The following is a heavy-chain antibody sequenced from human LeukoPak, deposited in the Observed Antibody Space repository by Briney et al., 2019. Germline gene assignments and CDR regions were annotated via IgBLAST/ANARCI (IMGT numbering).Heavy chain of an antibody. CDR1: GGSISSGGYS. Sequence: SETLSLTCAVSGGSISSGGYSWSWIRQPPGKGLEWIGYIYHSGSTYYNSSLKSRVTISVDTFKNQFSLTLSSVTAADTAVYYCARQVLGVNYFDCWGQGTLVTVSS. D-gene: IGHD3-10*01. CDR3: ARQVLGVNYFDC. V-gene: IGHV4-30-2*01. J-gene: IGHJ4*02. CDR2: IYHSGST.